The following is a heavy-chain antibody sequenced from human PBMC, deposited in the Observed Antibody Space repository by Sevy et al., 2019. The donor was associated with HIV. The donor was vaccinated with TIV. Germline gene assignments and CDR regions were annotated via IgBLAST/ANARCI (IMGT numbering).Heavy chain of an antibody. V-gene: IGHV1-69*13. CDR1: GGTFSSYG. Sequence: SVKVSCKASGGTFSSYGISWVRQAPGQGLEWMGGIIPILGTVNYAQKFQGRVTITADESTKTAYMELSILRSEDTAVYYCARGGGNGWYYFDYWGQETLVTVSS. CDR2: IIPILGTV. J-gene: IGHJ4*02. D-gene: IGHD6-19*01. CDR3: ARGGGNGWYYFDY.